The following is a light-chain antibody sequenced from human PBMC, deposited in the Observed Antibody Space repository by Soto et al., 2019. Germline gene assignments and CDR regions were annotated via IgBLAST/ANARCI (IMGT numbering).Light chain of an antibody. CDR3: SSYTNINTRACV. J-gene: IGLJ1*01. CDR2: EVS. V-gene: IGLV2-14*01. Sequence: QSALTQPASVSGSPGQSITISCTGTSSDVGTYKYVSWYQQLPGKAPKLMIYEVSNRPSGVSNRFSGSKSGNTASLTISGLQAEDEAEYYCSSYTNINTRACVFGTGTKVTVL. CDR1: SSDVGTYKY.